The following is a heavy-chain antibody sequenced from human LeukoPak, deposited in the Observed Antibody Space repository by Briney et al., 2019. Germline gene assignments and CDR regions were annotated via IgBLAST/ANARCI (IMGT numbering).Heavy chain of an antibody. D-gene: IGHD3-22*01. CDR2: ISAYNGNT. J-gene: IGHJ6*02. Sequence: GASVKVSCKASGYTFTSYYIHWVRQAPGQGLEWMGWISAYNGNTNYAQKLQGRVTMTTDTSTSTAYMELRSLRSDDTAVYYCARDSPTSSPYYYDSRPYYYGMDVWGQGTTVTVSS. CDR3: ARDSPTSSPYYYDSRPYYYGMDV. CDR1: GYTFTSYY. V-gene: IGHV1-18*04.